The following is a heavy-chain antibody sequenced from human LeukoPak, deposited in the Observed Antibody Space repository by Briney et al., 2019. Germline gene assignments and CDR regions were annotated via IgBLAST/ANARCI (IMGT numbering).Heavy chain of an antibody. D-gene: IGHD4-23*01. Sequence: SETLSLTCTASGGSISSYYWSWIRQPAGKGLEWIGRVYTSGRPNYNPSLESRVTMSVDTSKNQFSLNLSSVTAADTAVYYCASGGYGASSGFDYGGQGTLVTVSS. CDR2: VYTSGRP. V-gene: IGHV4-4*07. CDR1: GGSISSYY. J-gene: IGHJ4*02. CDR3: ASGGYGASSGFDY.